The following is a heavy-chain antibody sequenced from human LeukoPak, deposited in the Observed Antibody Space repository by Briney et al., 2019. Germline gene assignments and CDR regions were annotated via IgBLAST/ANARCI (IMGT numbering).Heavy chain of an antibody. V-gene: IGHV4-61*02. D-gene: IGHD3-3*01. J-gene: IGHJ5*02. CDR3: ARGKVEGYYDFWSGCHSGWFDP. Sequence: PSETLSLTCTVSGGSISSGSYYWSWIRQPAGKGLEWIGRIYTSGSTNYNPSLKSRVTISVDTSKNQFSLKLSSVTAADTAVYYCARGKVEGYYDFWSGCHSGWFDPGGQGTLVTVSS. CDR2: IYTSGST. CDR1: GGSISSGSYY.